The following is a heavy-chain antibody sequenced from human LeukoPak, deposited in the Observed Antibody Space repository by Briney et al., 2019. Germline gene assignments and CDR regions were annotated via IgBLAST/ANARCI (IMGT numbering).Heavy chain of an antibody. D-gene: IGHD3-22*01. J-gene: IGHJ4*02. CDR1: GGSISSSSYY. CDR3: ARPLDSSGYYYFY. V-gene: IGHV4-39*01. Sequence: SETLSLTCTVSGGSISSSSYYWGWIRQPPGKGLEWIGSIYYSGSTYYNPSLKSRVTISVDTSKNQFSLKLSSVTAADTAVYYCARPLDSSGYYYFYWGQGTLVTVSS. CDR2: IYYSGST.